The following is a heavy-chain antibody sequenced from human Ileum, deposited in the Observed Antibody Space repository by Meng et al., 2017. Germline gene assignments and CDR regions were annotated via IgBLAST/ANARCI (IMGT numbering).Heavy chain of an antibody. Sequence: QLQLQESGPGLVKPSETLSITCSDPGGSISSRTSYWGWIRQPPGMGLEWIVSFFYGGTTYYNPSLESRVTTSVDTSKSQFSLNLKSVSAADTAVYFCARHGAFRSHLDDWGQGTLVTVSS. V-gene: IGHV4-39*01. D-gene: IGHD3-3*02. CDR1: GGSISSRTSY. J-gene: IGHJ4*02. CDR3: ARHGAFRSHLDD. CDR2: FFYGGTT.